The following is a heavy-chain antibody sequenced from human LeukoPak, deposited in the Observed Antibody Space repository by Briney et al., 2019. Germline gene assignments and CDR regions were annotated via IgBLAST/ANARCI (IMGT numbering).Heavy chain of an antibody. V-gene: IGHV3-49*04. Sequence: GGSLRLSCTTSGFTLGDYAMSWVRQSPGKRLEWVSFIRRKAHGGTTEYAASVKGRFSSSRDDSKSIAYLQMNSLKTEDTAVYFCTRVTYYYDNSGYFHFDSWGQGSLVTVSS. CDR3: TRVTYYYDNSGYFHFDS. CDR1: GFTLGDYA. J-gene: IGHJ4*02. D-gene: IGHD3-22*01. CDR2: IRRKAHGGTT.